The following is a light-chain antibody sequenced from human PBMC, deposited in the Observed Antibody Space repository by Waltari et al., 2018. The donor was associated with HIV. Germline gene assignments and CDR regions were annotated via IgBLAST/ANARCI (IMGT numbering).Light chain of an antibody. Sequence: SYELTQSPSVSVSPGQTARITCPGDGLPKQYAYWYQQKPGQAPVLVIYKDRERPSGIPERFSGSSSGTKVTLTISGVQAEDEADYYCQSADSSGSNVYLFGSGTKVTVL. CDR2: KDR. J-gene: IGLJ1*01. CDR3: QSADSSGSNVYL. CDR1: GLPKQY. V-gene: IGLV3-25*03.